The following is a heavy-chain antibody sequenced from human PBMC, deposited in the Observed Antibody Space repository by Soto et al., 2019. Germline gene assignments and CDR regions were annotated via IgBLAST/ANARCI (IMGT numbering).Heavy chain of an antibody. CDR2: IWYDGSNK. V-gene: IGHV3-33*01. CDR1: GFTFSSYG. CDR3: ARAPGVGSSGYYDFDY. J-gene: IGHJ4*02. Sequence: GGSLRLSCAASGFTFSSYGMHWVRQAPGKGLEWVAVIWYDGSNKYYADSVKGRFTISRDNSKNTLYLQMNSLRAEDTAVYYCARAPGVGSSGYYDFDYWGQGTLVTVSS. D-gene: IGHD3-22*01.